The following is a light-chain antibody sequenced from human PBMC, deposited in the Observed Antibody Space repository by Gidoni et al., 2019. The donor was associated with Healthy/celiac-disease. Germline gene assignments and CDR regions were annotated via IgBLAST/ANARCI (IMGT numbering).Light chain of an antibody. CDR2: AAS. V-gene: IGKV1-9*01. Sequence: IPLTQSPSFLSASVGDRVTITCRASQGISSYLAWYQQKPGKAPKLLIYAASTLQSGVPSRFSGSGSGTEFTLTISSLQPEDFATYYCQQLNSYPPTFGPGTKVDIK. CDR3: QQLNSYPPT. J-gene: IGKJ3*01. CDR1: QGISSY.